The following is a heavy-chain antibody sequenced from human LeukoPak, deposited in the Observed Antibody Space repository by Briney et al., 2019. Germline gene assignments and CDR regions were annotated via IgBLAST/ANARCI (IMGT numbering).Heavy chain of an antibody. Sequence: QPGGSLRLSCAASGFTFSAYAMHWVRQAPGKGLQWVAVISYDGSNKYYADSVKGRFTIARDNAKNSVYLGMNSLRADDTAVYYCARSARLMKGVVEVTALDDWGQGTLVTVSS. CDR2: ISYDGSNK. V-gene: IGHV3-30*04. J-gene: IGHJ4*02. CDR1: GFTFSAYA. D-gene: IGHD3-3*01. CDR3: ARSARLMKGVVEVTALDD.